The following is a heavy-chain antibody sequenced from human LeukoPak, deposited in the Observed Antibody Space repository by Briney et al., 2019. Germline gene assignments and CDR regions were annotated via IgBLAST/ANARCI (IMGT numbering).Heavy chain of an antibody. V-gene: IGHV4-39*01. CDR2: ISYSGNT. Sequence: PSETLSLTCTVPGGSIISSDYHWGWVRQPPGKGLEWIGTISYSGNTDYNPPLRSRVTISVDTSNNQFSLRLGSVTAADTAVYHCARHCCSGPAKRVFDIWGQGTMVTVSS. D-gene: IGHD2-15*01. CDR3: ARHCCSGPAKRVFDI. J-gene: IGHJ3*02. CDR1: GGSIISSDYH.